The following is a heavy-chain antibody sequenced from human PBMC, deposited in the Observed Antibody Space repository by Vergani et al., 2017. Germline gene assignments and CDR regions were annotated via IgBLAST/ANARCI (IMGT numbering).Heavy chain of an antibody. CDR2: MNPNSGNT. CDR1: GYTFTSYD. CDR3: AXDRYCSSTSCQRGGWFDP. V-gene: IGHV1-8*01. D-gene: IGHD2-2*01. J-gene: IGHJ5*02. Sequence: QVQLVQSGAEVKKPGASVKVSCKASGYTFTSYDINWVRQATGQGLEWMGWMNPNSGNTGYAQKFQGRVTMTRNTAISTAYMELSSRRSEDTAVYYCAXDRYCSSTSCQRGGWFDPWGQGTLVTVSS.